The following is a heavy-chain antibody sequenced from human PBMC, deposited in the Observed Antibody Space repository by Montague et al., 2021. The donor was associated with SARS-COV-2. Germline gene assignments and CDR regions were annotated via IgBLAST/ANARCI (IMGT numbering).Heavy chain of an antibody. J-gene: IGHJ5*02. V-gene: IGHV3-11*06. CDR2: ISSSTTYT. Sequence: SLRLSCAASGFNFSDYYITWVRQAPGKGLEWVAYISSSTTYTNYADSLKGRFTISRDNTKKSVYLQMNRLRAEDTGVYYCAREGHLATRPGWSNWFDPWGRGTLVTVSS. CDR3: AREGHLATRPGWSNWFDP. D-gene: IGHD6-6*01. CDR1: GFNFSDYY.